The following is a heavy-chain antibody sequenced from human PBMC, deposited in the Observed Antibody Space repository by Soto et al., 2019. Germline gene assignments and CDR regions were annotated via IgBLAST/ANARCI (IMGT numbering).Heavy chain of an antibody. CDR3: AREGGSGWYFDY. CDR1: GYTFTSYA. CDR2: INAGNGNT. D-gene: IGHD6-19*01. Sequence: QVQLVQSGAEVKKPGASVKVSCKASGYTFTSYAMHWVRQAPGQRLEWMGWINAGNGNTKYSQKFQGRVTITRDTSASTAYMELSSLRSEDTAVYYCAREGGSGWYFDYWGQGTLVTVSS. V-gene: IGHV1-3*01. J-gene: IGHJ4*02.